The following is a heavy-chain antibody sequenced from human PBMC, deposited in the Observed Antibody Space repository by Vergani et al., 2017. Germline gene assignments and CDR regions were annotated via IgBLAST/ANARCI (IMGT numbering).Heavy chain of an antibody. V-gene: IGHV4-38-2*02. CDR3: ASGETGYYRPPDAFDI. J-gene: IGHJ3*02. CDR2: IYHSGST. D-gene: IGHD3-9*01. CDR1: GYSISSGYY. Sequence: QVQLQESGPGLVKPSETLSLTCTVSGYSISSGYYWGWIRQPPGKGLEWIGSIYHSGSTYYNPSLKSRVTISVDTSKNQFSLKLSSVTAADTAVYCCASGETGYYRPPDAFDIWGQGTMVTVSS.